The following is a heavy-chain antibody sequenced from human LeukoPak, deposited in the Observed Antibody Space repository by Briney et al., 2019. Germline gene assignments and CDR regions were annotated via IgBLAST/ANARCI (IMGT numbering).Heavy chain of an antibody. CDR1: GFIFSNYE. J-gene: IGHJ4*02. Sequence: QPGGSLRLSCAASGFIFSNYEMDWVRQAPGKGLEWISYISSSGDTLYADSVKGRFTISRDNARSSLYLQMNSLRAEDTAVYYCGREMAAATDWEVDYWGQGTLVTVSS. V-gene: IGHV3-48*03. CDR2: ISSSGDTL. CDR3: GREMAAATDWEVDY. D-gene: IGHD6-13*01.